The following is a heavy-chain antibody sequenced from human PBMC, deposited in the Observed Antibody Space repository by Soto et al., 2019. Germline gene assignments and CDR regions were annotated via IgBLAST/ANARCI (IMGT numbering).Heavy chain of an antibody. D-gene: IGHD2-15*01. Sequence: GGSLRLSCVVSGFTFSSYSMNWVRQAPGKGLEWVSYISSSISTIYYADSVKGRFTISRDNAKNSLYLQMNSLRAEDTAVYYCAVVVAATLDAFDIWGQGTMVTVSS. CDR1: GFTFSSYS. V-gene: IGHV3-48*01. J-gene: IGHJ3*02. CDR3: AVVVAATLDAFDI. CDR2: ISSSISTI.